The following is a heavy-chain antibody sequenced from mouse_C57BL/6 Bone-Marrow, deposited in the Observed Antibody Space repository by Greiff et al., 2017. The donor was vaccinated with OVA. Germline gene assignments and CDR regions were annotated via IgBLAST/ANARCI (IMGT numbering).Heavy chain of an antibody. CDR2: IRNKANGYTT. CDR1: GFTFTDYY. D-gene: IGHD2-4*01. V-gene: IGHV7-3*01. CDR3: ARSQIYYDVYYAMEY. Sequence: EVKLVESGGGLVQPGGSLSLSCAASGFTFTDYYMSWVRQPPGKALEWLGFIRNKANGYTTEYSASVKGRFTISRDNSQSILYLQMNALIAEDSATYYCARSQIYYDVYYAMEYWGPGTSVTVSS. J-gene: IGHJ4*01.